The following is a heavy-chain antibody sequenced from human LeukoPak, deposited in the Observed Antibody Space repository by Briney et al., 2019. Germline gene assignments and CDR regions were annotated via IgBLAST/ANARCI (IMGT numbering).Heavy chain of an antibody. Sequence: SETLSLTCSVSGDSMTNHYWNWIRQPAGKGLEWIGRMYSSGSTNYNPSLKSRVTMSIDTSKNQFSLKLSSVTAADTAVYYCARGYSYGQFDYWGQGTLVTVSS. CDR2: MYSSGST. CDR1: GDSMTNHY. CDR3: ARGYSYGQFDY. V-gene: IGHV4-4*07. J-gene: IGHJ4*02. D-gene: IGHD5-18*01.